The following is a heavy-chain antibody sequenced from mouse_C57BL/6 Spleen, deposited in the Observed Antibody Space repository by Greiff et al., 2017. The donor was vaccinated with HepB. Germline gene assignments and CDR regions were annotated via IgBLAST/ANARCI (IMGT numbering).Heavy chain of an antibody. CDR3: AREDYDYAY. CDR2: ISDGGSYT. V-gene: IGHV5-4*01. Sequence: DVQLQESGGGLVKPGGSLKLSCAASGFTFSSYAMSWVRQTPEKRLEWVATISDGGSYTYYPDNVKGRFTISRDNAKNNLYLQMSHLKSEDTAMYYCAREDYDYAYWGQGTLVTVSA. CDR1: GFTFSSYA. J-gene: IGHJ3*01. D-gene: IGHD2-4*01.